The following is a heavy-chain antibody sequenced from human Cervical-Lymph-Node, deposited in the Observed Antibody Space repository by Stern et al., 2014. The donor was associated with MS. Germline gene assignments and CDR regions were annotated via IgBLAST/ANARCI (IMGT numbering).Heavy chain of an antibody. Sequence: QVQLMQSGAEVKKPGSSVKVSCKASGGTFSSQAISWVRQAPGQGLEWLGGIIPLFGAAHYAQKLQGRVTITADESTSTAYMELRSLRSEDTAVYYCARDEIGQTTTHYYYYGMDVWGQGTTVTVSS. CDR3: ARDEIGQTTTHYYYYGMDV. J-gene: IGHJ6*02. CDR2: IIPLFGAA. CDR1: GGTFSSQA. D-gene: IGHD1-1*01. V-gene: IGHV1-69*01.